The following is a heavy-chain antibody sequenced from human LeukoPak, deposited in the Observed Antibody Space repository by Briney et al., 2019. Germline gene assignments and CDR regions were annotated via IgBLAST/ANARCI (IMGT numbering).Heavy chain of an antibody. Sequence: SETLSLTCTVSGGSISSYYWSWIRQPPGKGLEWIGYIYYSGSTNYNPSLKSRVTISVDTSKNQFSLKLSSVTAADTAVYYCARDDDRSSGWYTYWSQGTLVTVSS. D-gene: IGHD6-19*01. CDR2: IYYSGST. V-gene: IGHV4-59*01. CDR3: ARDDDRSSGWYTY. J-gene: IGHJ4*02. CDR1: GGSISSYY.